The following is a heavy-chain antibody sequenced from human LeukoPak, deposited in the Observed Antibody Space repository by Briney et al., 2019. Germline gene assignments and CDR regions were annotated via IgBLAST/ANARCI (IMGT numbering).Heavy chain of an antibody. CDR3: ARDSPLGYCSSTSCYTGAFDY. Sequence: GGSLRLSCAASGFTVSSNYMSWVRQAPGKGLEWVSVIYSGGSTYYADSVKGRFTISRDNSKNTLYLQMNSLRAEDTAVYYCARDSPLGYCSSTSCYTGAFDYWGQGTLVTVSS. CDR2: IYSGGST. CDR1: GFTVSSNY. D-gene: IGHD2-2*02. V-gene: IGHV3-53*01. J-gene: IGHJ4*02.